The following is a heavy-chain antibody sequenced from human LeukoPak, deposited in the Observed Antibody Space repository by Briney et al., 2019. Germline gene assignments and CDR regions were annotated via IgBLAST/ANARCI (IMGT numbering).Heavy chain of an antibody. CDR3: ARIMADIYYFDS. J-gene: IGHJ4*02. V-gene: IGHV5-51*01. D-gene: IGHD5-12*01. CDR1: GYSFTSYW. Sequence: GESLKISCKSSGYSFTSYWIGWVRQMPGKGLEWMGNIYPGDSDTRYTPPFQGQVTISADKSISTAYLQWSSLKASDTAIYYCARIMADIYYFDSWGQGTLVTVSS. CDR2: IYPGDSDT.